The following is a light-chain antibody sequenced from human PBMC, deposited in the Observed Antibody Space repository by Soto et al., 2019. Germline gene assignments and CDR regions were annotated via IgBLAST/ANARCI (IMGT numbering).Light chain of an antibody. J-gene: IGLJ2*01. Sequence: QSALTQPASVSGSPGQSITISCTGTSSDVGGYNYVSWYQQHPGKAPKLMIYDVSNRPSGVSNRFSGSKSGNTASLNISGLQAEDEADYYCSSYTSSSTLLFGGGTKVTVL. CDR2: DVS. CDR3: SSYTSSSTLL. CDR1: SSDVGGYNY. V-gene: IGLV2-14*01.